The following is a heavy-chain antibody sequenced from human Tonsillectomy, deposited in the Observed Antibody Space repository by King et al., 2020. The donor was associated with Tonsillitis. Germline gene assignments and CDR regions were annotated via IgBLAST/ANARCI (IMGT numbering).Heavy chain of an antibody. V-gene: IGHV3-33*01. CDR2: IWADGTEK. CDR3: ARPARDCTGCDCYTPFSFHF. D-gene: IGHD2-8*02. Sequence: VQLVESGGGVVQPQRSLRLSCAASGFAFSRYAMHWVRRAPGGGLEWVATIWADGTEKYYADSMKGRFSISRDNFKSTVSLQINSMRAEDTAVYYCARPARDCTGCDCYTPFSFHFWGQGTLVTVSS. CDR1: GFAFSRYA. J-gene: IGHJ4*02.